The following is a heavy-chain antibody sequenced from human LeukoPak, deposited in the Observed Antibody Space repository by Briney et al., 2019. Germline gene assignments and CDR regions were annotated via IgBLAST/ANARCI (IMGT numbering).Heavy chain of an antibody. CDR2: IYYSGST. Sequence: SETLSLTCTVSGGSISSSSYYWGWIRQPPGKGLEWIGSIYYSGSTYYNPSLKSRVTISVDTSKNQFSLKLSSVTAADTAVYYCARARVTIFGVVIIRDAFDIWGQGTMVTVSS. D-gene: IGHD3-3*01. V-gene: IGHV4-39*01. CDR1: GGSISSSSYY. J-gene: IGHJ3*02. CDR3: ARARVTIFGVVIIRDAFDI.